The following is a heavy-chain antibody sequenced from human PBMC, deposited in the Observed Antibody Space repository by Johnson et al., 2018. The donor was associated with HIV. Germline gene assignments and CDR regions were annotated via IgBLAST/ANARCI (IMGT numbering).Heavy chain of an antibody. J-gene: IGHJ3*02. Sequence: VQLVESGGGLVQPGGSLRLSCAASGFTFSSNYMSWVRQAPGKGLEWVAFIRYDGSNKYYADSVKGRFTISRDNSKNTVYLEMNSLRAEDTAVYYCAKGGIDAFDIWGQGTMVTVSS. CDR1: GFTFSSNY. D-gene: IGHD6-25*01. CDR3: AKGGIDAFDI. CDR2: IRYDGSNK. V-gene: IGHV3-30*02.